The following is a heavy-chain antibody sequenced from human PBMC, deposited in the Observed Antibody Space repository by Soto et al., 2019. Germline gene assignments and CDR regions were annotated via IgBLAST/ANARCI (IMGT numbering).Heavy chain of an antibody. CDR2: IGGGNTDS. V-gene: IGHV3-23*01. Sequence: DVQLLESGGGLVQPGGSLTLSCAASRFIFSDYAMNWVRQAPGKGLEWVSSIGGGNTDSYYADSVKGRLIISRDNSKNTMYLQMNSLRDDDTAVYYCAKDAVSYNGKWDWFDSWGQGTLVTVSS. CDR1: RFIFSDYA. CDR3: AKDAVSYNGKWDWFDS. D-gene: IGHD1-26*01. J-gene: IGHJ5*01.